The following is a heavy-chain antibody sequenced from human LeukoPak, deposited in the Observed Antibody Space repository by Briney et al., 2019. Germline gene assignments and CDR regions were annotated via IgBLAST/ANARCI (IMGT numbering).Heavy chain of an antibody. J-gene: IGHJ6*03. CDR3: ARAGLGNHKYYYMDV. Sequence: QTGGSLRLSCAASRFTFSDYYMTWVRQAPGRGLEWVANIKEDGSEKYYVDSVKGRFTISRDNAKNSLYLRMNSLRGDDTAVYYCARAGLGNHKYYYMDVWGKGTTVTISS. D-gene: IGHD3/OR15-3a*01. V-gene: IGHV3-7*01. CDR2: IKEDGSEK. CDR1: RFTFSDYY.